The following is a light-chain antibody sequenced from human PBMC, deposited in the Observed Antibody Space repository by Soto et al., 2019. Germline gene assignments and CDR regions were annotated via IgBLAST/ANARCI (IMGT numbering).Light chain of an antibody. V-gene: IGLV1-44*01. CDR1: SSNIGSNT. CDR2: SNN. J-gene: IGLJ2*01. Sequence: QAVVTQPPSASGTPGQRVTISCSGSSSNIGSNTVNWYQQLPGTAPKLVIYSNNQPPSGVPDRFSGSKSGTSASLAISGLQSEDEADYYCVAWDDSLNGYVVFGGGTKVTVL. CDR3: VAWDDSLNGYVV.